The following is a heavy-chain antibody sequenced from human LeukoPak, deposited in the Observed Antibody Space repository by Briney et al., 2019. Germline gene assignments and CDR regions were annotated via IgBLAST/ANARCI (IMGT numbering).Heavy chain of an antibody. J-gene: IGHJ4*02. CDR3: ARERYCSSTSCYRAYYFDY. Sequence: SVKVSCTASGGTFSSYAISWVRQAPGPGLEWMGGIIPIFGTANYAQKFQGRVTITADESTSTAYMELSSLRSEDTAVYYCARERYCSSTSCYRAYYFDYWGQGTLVTVSS. D-gene: IGHD2-2*01. CDR2: IIPIFGTA. V-gene: IGHV1-69*13. CDR1: GGTFSSYA.